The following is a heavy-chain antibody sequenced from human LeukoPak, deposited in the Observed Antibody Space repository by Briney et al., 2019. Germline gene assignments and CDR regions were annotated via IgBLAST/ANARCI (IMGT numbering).Heavy chain of an antibody. CDR1: GGSISSSSYY. CDR3: ARGLNPDWNSDAFDI. CDR2: IYYSGST. Sequence: SETLSLTCTVSGGSISSSSYYWGWIRQPPGKGLEWIGSIYYSGSTYYNPSLKSRVTISVDTSKNQFSLKLSSVTAADTAVYHCARGLNPDWNSDAFDIWGQGTMVTVSS. J-gene: IGHJ3*02. V-gene: IGHV4-39*07. D-gene: IGHD1-7*01.